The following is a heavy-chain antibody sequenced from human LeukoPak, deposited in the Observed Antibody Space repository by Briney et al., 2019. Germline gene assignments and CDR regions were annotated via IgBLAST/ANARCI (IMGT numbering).Heavy chain of an antibody. CDR2: IYTSWST. V-gene: IGHV4-4*07. CDR1: GGPISSYY. CDR3: ARAQSSGWGPRFDP. J-gene: IGHJ5*02. D-gene: IGHD6-19*01. Sequence: SETLSLTCTVAGGPISSYYWSWIRQPAGKGLEWIGRIYTSWSTNYNPSLKSRVTMSVDTSKNQSSLKLSSVTAADTAVYYCARAQSSGWGPRFDPWGQGTLVTVSS.